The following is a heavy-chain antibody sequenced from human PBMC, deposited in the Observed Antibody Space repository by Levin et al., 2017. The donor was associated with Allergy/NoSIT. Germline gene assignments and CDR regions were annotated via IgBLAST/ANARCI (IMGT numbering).Heavy chain of an antibody. CDR2: ISSTSTYI. CDR3: SRELSLGNPQGFDC. V-gene: IGHV3-21*01. Sequence: GESLKISCAASGFTFGSYSMNWVRQAPGKGLEWVSTISSTSTYIYYAESVRGRFTISRDNAKNSVYLQMSSLRAEDTAVYYCSRELSLGNPQGFDCWGQGTLVTVSS. CDR1: GFTFGSYS. D-gene: IGHD1-14*01. J-gene: IGHJ4*02.